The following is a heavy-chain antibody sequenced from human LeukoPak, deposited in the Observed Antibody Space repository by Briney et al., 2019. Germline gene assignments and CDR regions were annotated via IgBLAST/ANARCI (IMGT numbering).Heavy chain of an antibody. CDR3: AREEFLHEIDSSGYFVY. V-gene: IGHV4-4*07. J-gene: IGHJ4*02. CDR1: GGSITGYY. D-gene: IGHD3-22*01. Sequence: PSETLSLTCTVSGGSITGYYWNWIRQPAGQGLEWLGRVYSSGVGNYNPSLTSRVAMSVDTSKNQFSLKLTSLTAADTAVYYCAREEFLHEIDSSGYFVYWGQGTLVTVSS. CDR2: VYSSGVG.